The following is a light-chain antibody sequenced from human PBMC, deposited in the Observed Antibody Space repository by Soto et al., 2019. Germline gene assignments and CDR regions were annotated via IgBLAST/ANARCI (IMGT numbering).Light chain of an antibody. CDR2: GAS. V-gene: IGKV3-15*01. J-gene: IGKJ5*01. CDR1: QRVYSN. CDR3: QQYTNWPPNT. Sequence: EIVLTQSPGTLSVSPGESATLSCRASQRVYSNLAWYQQRPGQAPRLLIYGASTRATGVPARFSGRRSGTEFTLTISSLQSEDFAVYYCQQYTNWPPNTFGQGTRLEIK.